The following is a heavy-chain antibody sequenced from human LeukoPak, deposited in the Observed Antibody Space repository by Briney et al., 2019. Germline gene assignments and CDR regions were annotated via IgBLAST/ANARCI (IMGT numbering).Heavy chain of an antibody. Sequence: GGSLRLSCAASEFTFNRYWMSWVRQAPGKGLQWVANIKQDGSEAHYVDSVKGRFTISRDNAKNSLSLQMNSLNVDDTGVYFCTRDALFGSGSTHLDFWSQGTLVSVSS. CDR2: IKQDGSEA. CDR1: EFTFNRYW. V-gene: IGHV3-7*04. J-gene: IGHJ4*02. CDR3: TRDALFGSGSTHLDF. D-gene: IGHD3-10*01.